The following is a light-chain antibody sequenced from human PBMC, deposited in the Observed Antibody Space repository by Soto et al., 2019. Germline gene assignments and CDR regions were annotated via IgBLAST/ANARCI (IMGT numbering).Light chain of an antibody. Sequence: EIVFTQSPGTLSLSPGERATLSCRASQSVSNNYLAWYQQKPGQAPRLLIYGASSRETGIPDRFSGSGSGTEFTLTISRLEPEDFAVYDCQQFGNSGYIFGPGTKVDIK. V-gene: IGKV3-20*01. CDR2: GAS. J-gene: IGKJ3*01. CDR1: QSVSNNY. CDR3: QQFGNSGYI.